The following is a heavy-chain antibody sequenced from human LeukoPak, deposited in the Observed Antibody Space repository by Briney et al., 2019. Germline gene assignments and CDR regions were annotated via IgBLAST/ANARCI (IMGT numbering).Heavy chain of an antibody. CDR1: GFTFSSYG. Sequence: GGSLRLSCAASGFTFSSYGMSWVRQAPGKGLEGGSSISGSGGSTYYADSVKGRFTISRDNAKNSLYLQMNSLRAEDTAVYYCARGIAAAGHRASYYYYYYMDVWGKGTTVTMSS. CDR3: ARGIAAAGHRASYYYYYYMDV. D-gene: IGHD6-13*01. J-gene: IGHJ6*03. V-gene: IGHV3-23*01. CDR2: ISGSGGST.